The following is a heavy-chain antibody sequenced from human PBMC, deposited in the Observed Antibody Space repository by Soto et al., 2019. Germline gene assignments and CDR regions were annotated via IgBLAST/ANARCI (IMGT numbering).Heavy chain of an antibody. D-gene: IGHD6-13*01. CDR3: ARYPGWGAAYYYYGMDV. V-gene: IGHV3-33*01. Sequence: QVQMVESGGGVVQPGRSLRLSCAASGFTFSSYGMHWVRQAPGKGLEREAVIRYDGSNKYYADSVKGRFTISRDNSKNSLYLQMNSLRAEDTAVYYCARYPGWGAAYYYYGMDVWGQGTTVTVSS. CDR2: IRYDGSNK. J-gene: IGHJ6*02. CDR1: GFTFSSYG.